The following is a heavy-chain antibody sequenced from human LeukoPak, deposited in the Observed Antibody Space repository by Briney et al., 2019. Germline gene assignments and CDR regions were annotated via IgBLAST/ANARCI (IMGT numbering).Heavy chain of an antibody. CDR1: GFTFSNYA. V-gene: IGHV3-23*01. J-gene: IGHJ4*02. CDR3: AKDHGLAVYAIMIVTGCFDY. Sequence: PGGSLRLSCAASGFTFSNYAMNWVPQAPGKGLEWVSALHSGGGSTYYADSVRGRFTISRDNSKNALYLQMNSLRAEDTAVYYCAKDHGLAVYAIMIVTGCFDYWGQGTLVTVSS. CDR2: LHSGGGST. D-gene: IGHD2-8*02.